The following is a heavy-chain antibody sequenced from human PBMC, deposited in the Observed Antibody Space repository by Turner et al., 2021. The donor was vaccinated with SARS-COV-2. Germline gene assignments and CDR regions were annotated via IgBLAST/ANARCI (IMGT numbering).Heavy chain of an antibody. CDR2: INPNSGGT. J-gene: IGHJ6*02. D-gene: IGHD4-17*01. CDR1: GYTFTGYY. CDR3: ARGASVTPDRYYYYYFGMDV. Sequence: QVQLVQSGAEVKKPGASVKVSCKASGYTFTGYYMHWVRQAPGQGLEWMGWINPNSGGTNYAQKFQGRVTMTRDTSSSTAYLELSRLRSDDTAVYYCARGASVTPDRYYYYYFGMDVWGQGTTVTVSS. V-gene: IGHV1-2*02.